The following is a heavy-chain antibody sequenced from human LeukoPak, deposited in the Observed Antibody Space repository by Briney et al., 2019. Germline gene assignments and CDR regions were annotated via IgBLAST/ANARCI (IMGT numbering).Heavy chain of an antibody. CDR3: ARDWVYKIDY. V-gene: IGHV3-74*01. D-gene: IGHD5-24*01. J-gene: IGHJ4*02. CDR1: GFTFSSYV. CDR2: ISHDGII. Sequence: RPGESLRLSCETAGFTFSSYVMHWVRRTPGKGLVWVSRISHDGIISYADSVKGRFTISRDNAKNTLILQMNSLRVEDTAVYYCARDWVYKIDYWGRGTLVTVSS.